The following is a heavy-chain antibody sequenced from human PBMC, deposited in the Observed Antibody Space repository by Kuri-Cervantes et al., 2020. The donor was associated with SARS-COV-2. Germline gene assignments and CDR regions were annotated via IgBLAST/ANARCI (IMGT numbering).Heavy chain of an antibody. CDR2: IYFSGST. V-gene: IGHV4-34*01. J-gene: IGHJ5*02. Sequence: ESLKISCAVYGGSFSGYYWSWIRQSPGKGLEWIGSIYFSGSTYYNPSLKSRVTISVDTSKNQFSLKLSSVTAADTAVYYCARQNWGFDWFDPWGQGTLVTVSS. D-gene: IGHD7-27*01. CDR1: GGSFSGYY. CDR3: ARQNWGFDWFDP.